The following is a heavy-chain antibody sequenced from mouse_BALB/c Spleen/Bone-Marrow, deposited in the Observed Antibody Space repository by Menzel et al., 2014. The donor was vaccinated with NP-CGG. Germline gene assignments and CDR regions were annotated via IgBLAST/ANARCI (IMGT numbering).Heavy chain of an antibody. V-gene: IGHV5-6*02. D-gene: IGHD4-1*01. Sequence: EVKLVESGGDLVKPGGSLRLSCAASGFTFSSYGMSWVRQTPDKRLEWVATLSSGGIYSYYPDSVKGRFTISRDNAKNTLYLQMSSLKSEDTAMYYCTRRTGTDYYAMDYWGQGTSVSVSS. CDR1: GFTFSSYG. CDR2: LSSGGIYS. CDR3: TRRTGTDYYAMDY. J-gene: IGHJ4*01.